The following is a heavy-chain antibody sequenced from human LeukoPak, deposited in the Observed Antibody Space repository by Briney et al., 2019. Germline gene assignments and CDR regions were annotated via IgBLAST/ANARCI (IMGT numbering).Heavy chain of an antibody. V-gene: IGHV4-34*01. J-gene: IGHJ4*02. CDR1: GGSFSGYY. CDR3: ARTKKKAALDY. D-gene: IGHD6-6*01. CDR2: INHSGST. Sequence: SETLFLTCAVYGGSFSGYYWSWIRQPPGKGLEWIGEINHSGSTNYNPSLKSRVTISVDTSKNQFSLKLSSVTAADTAVYYCARTKKKAALDYWGQGTLVTVSS.